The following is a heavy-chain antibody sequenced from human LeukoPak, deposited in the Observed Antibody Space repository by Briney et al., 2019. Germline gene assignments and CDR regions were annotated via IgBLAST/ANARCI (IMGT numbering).Heavy chain of an antibody. J-gene: IGHJ4*02. D-gene: IGHD6-19*01. Sequence: GGSLRLSCAASGFTFSSYWMSWVRQAPGKGLEWVANIKQDGSEKYYVDSAKGRFTISRDNAKNSLYLQMNSLRAEDTAVYYCASEMGIAVAGNFDYWGQGTLVTVSS. CDR1: GFTFSSYW. V-gene: IGHV3-7*01. CDR2: IKQDGSEK. CDR3: ASEMGIAVAGNFDY.